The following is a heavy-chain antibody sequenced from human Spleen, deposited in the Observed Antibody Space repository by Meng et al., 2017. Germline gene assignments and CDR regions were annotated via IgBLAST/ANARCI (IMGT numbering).Heavy chain of an antibody. D-gene: IGHD1-26*01. Sequence: GESLKISCAASGFTFSSYAMNWVRQAPGKGLEWVSLISTRSGYIYYADSVKGRFTISRDNAKNSLYLQMNSLRVEDTAVYYCARPYSTSDYYDMDDWGQGTTVTVSS. CDR3: ARPYSTSDYYDMDD. CDR1: GFTFSSYA. J-gene: IGHJ6*02. V-gene: IGHV3-21*01. CDR2: ISTRSGYI.